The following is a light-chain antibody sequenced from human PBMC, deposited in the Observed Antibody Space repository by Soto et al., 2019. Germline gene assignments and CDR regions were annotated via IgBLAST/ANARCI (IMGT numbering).Light chain of an antibody. J-gene: IGKJ4*01. CDR3: QHRSH. CDR1: QSVSSY. V-gene: IGKV3-11*01. CDR2: AAF. Sequence: EIVLTQSPATLSLFPGERATLSCRPSQSVSSYVAWYQQKPGQAPRLLMSAAFNRATGIPARFSGSGSGTDFTLTISSLEHEDFAVYYCQHRSHFGGGTKVEIK.